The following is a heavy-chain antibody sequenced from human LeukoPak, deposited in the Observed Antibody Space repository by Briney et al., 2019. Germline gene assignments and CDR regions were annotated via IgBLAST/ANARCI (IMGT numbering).Heavy chain of an antibody. CDR1: GYTFTGYY. J-gene: IGHJ4*02. V-gene: IGHV1-2*02. Sequence: GASVKVSCKASGYTFTGYYMHWVRQALGQGLEWMGWINPNSGGTNYAQKFQGRVTMTRDTSISTAYMELSRLRSDDTAVYYCARAGKRWLQSIYFDYWGQGTLVTVSS. D-gene: IGHD5-24*01. CDR3: ARAGKRWLQSIYFDY. CDR2: INPNSGGT.